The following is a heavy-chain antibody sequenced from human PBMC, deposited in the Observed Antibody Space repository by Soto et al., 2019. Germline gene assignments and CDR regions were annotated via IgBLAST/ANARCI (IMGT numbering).Heavy chain of an antibody. Sequence: GESLKISCKGSGYSFTSYWIGWVRQMPGKGLEWMGIIYPGDSDTRYSPSFQGQVTISADKSISTAYLQWSSLKASDTAMYYCARGALVKQWLNYYFDYWGQGTLVTVSS. CDR2: IYPGDSDT. J-gene: IGHJ4*02. CDR3: ARGALVKQWLNYYFDY. CDR1: GYSFTSYW. V-gene: IGHV5-51*01. D-gene: IGHD6-19*01.